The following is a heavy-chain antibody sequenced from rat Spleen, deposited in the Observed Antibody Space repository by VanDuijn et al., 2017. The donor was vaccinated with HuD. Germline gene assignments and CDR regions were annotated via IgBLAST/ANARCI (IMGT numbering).Heavy chain of an antibody. CDR1: GFSLISNS. J-gene: IGHJ3*01. CDR2: IWGDEST. V-gene: IGHV2-1*01. CDR3: AGYYNTYAFAY. D-gene: IGHD1-2*01. Sequence: QVHLKESGPGLVQPSQTLSLICTVSGFSLISNSVHWVRQPPGRGLEWMGGIWGDESTDYNSALKSRLSISRDTSKSQVFLKMNSLQTEDTAAYYCAGYYNTYAFAYWGQGTLVTVSS.